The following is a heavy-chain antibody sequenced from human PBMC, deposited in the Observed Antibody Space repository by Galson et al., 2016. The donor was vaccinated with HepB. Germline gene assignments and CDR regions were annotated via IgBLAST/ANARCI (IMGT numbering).Heavy chain of an antibody. CDR2: ISVYNGNT. Sequence: QSGAEVKKPGASVKVSCKVSGYSFTNYGISWVRQAPGQGLEWMGWISVYNGNTNYAQNLQGRVTMTTDTSTSTAYMELRSLRSDDTAVYFCARISHYAWFDSWGQGTLVTVAS. CDR3: ARISHYAWFDS. J-gene: IGHJ5*01. V-gene: IGHV1-18*01. D-gene: IGHD4-11*01. CDR1: GYSFTNYG.